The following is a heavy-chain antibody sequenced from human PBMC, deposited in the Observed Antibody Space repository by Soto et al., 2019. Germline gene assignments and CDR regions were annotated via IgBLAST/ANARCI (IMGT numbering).Heavy chain of an antibody. CDR2: INHSGST. Sequence: SETLSLTCAAYGGSFSGYYWSWIRQPPGKGLEWIGEINHSGSTNYNPSLKSRVTISVDTSKNQFSLKLSSVTAADTAVYYCARLKPPSDWYAYNWFDPWGQGTLVTVSS. CDR3: ARLKPPSDWYAYNWFDP. V-gene: IGHV4-34*01. J-gene: IGHJ5*02. D-gene: IGHD6-19*01. CDR1: GGSFSGYY.